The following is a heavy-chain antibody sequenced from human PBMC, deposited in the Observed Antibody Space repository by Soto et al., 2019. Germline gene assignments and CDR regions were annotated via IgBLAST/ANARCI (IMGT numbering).Heavy chain of an antibody. J-gene: IGHJ5*02. D-gene: IGHD1-26*01. CDR1: GFSFRNYG. CDR3: ARWGGSYYESWFDP. CDR2: MSSDGNTK. Sequence: QVLLVESGGGVVQPGTSLRLSCAASGFSFRNYGMHWVRQAPGKGLEWVAVMSSDGNTKNYAASVKGRFTISSDTSKNTLYLQMSSLRAEDTALYYCARWGGSYYESWFDPWGQGTLVIVFS. V-gene: IGHV3-33*01.